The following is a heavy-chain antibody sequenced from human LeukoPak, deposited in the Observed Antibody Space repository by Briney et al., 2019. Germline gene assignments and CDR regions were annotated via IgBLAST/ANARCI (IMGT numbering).Heavy chain of an antibody. J-gene: IGHJ6*03. CDR2: IYYSGST. V-gene: IGHV4-38-2*01. CDR1: GYSISSSYY. CDR3: ARPASWNYDYYYYMDV. Sequence: SETLSLTCAVSGYSISSSYYWGWIRQPPGKGLEWIGSIYYSGSTYYNPSLKSRVTISVDTSKNQFSLKLSSVTAADTAVYYCARPASWNYDYYYYMDVWGKGTTVTVSS. D-gene: IGHD1-1*01.